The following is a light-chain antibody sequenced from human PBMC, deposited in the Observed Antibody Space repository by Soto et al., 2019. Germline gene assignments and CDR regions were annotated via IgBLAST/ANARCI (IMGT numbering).Light chain of an antibody. CDR1: QSVSSNF. J-gene: IGKJ2*01. V-gene: IGKV3-20*01. CDR2: GAS. CDR3: QHYGPPRYT. Sequence: EIVLTQSPGTLSLSPGERATLSCRASQSVSSNFLAWYQQKPGQPPRLLMYGASSRATSIPDMFSGSGSGTDFTLTISRLEPEDFAVYYCQHYGPPRYTFGQGTKREIK.